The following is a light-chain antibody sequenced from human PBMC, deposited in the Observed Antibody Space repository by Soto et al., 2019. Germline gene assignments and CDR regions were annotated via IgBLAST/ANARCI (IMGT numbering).Light chain of an antibody. Sequence: EIVLTQSPGTLSFSPGDRATLSCRASQSVSSSYLAWYQQKPGQAPRLLISGASSRATGIPDRFSGSGSATDFTLTISRLEPEDFALYYCQHYGRSPITFGQGTRLEIK. J-gene: IGKJ5*01. CDR1: QSVSSSY. V-gene: IGKV3-20*01. CDR3: QHYGRSPIT. CDR2: GAS.